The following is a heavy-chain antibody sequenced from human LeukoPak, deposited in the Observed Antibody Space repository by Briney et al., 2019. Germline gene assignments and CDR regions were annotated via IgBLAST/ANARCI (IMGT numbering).Heavy chain of an antibody. Sequence: GASVKVSCKASGYSFTSYDINWVRQATGQGLEWMGWMNPNSGNAGYPQKFQGRVTMTRDTSMTTAYMELSSLRSEDTAVYYCAKVWFGESSWGFDPWGQGTLVTVSS. V-gene: IGHV1-8*01. CDR2: MNPNSGNA. D-gene: IGHD3-10*01. J-gene: IGHJ5*02. CDR3: AKVWFGESSWGFDP. CDR1: GYSFTSYD.